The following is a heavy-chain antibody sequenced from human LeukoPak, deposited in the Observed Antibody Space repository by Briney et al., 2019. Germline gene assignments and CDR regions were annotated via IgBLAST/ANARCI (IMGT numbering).Heavy chain of an antibody. CDR1: GGSISSSGYY. D-gene: IGHD4-17*01. CDR3: ARQGYADFSSRPFDY. V-gene: IGHV4-39*01. Sequence: SETLSLTCTVSGGSISSSGYYWGWIRQPPGKGLEWIGGIYYSGSTYYNPSPKSRVTISVDTSKNQFSLKLSSVTAADTAVYYCARQGYADFSSRPFDYWGQGTLVTVSS. CDR2: IYYSGST. J-gene: IGHJ4*02.